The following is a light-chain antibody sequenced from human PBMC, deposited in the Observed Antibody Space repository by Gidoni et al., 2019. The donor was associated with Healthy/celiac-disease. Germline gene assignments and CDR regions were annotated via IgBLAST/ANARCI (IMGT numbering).Light chain of an antibody. J-gene: IGKJ2*01. V-gene: IGKV2D-29*02. Sequence: DIVMTQPPPSLSVTPGQTASISGKSSQSPRHSDVKTCLDWYLQKPGQSPQLLIYEVSNRFTGVPYRFRGSGSGTDFTLKISRVEAEDVEIYYCMQSIQLPYTFGQGTKLEIK. CDR3: MQSIQLPYT. CDR2: EVS. CDR1: QSPRHSDVKTC.